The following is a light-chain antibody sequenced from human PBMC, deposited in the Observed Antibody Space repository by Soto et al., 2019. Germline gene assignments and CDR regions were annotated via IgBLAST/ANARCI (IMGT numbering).Light chain of an antibody. J-gene: IGKJ1*01. V-gene: IGKV3D-11*01. CDR1: QYINTR. CDR2: QTS. Sequence: EILMTQSPATLSSFPGDRVTLSCRASQYINTRLAWYQHRPGQAPRLLIYQTSIRAAGIPARFSASGPGTDFTLTISDVQPEDFALYYCHQRQSWPRTFGQGTKVDIK. CDR3: HQRQSWPRT.